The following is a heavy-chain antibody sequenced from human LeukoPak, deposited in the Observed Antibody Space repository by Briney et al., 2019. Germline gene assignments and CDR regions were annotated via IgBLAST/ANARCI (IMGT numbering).Heavy chain of an antibody. V-gene: IGHV1-18*04. J-gene: IGHJ4*02. Sequence: ASVKVSCKASGYTFTGYYMHWVRQAPGQGLEWMGWISGYNGNTNYAQKLQGRVTMTTDTSTNTAYMELRSLRSDDTAVYYCARVAPHRRLAVSGLVYFDYWGRGTLVTVSS. D-gene: IGHD3-10*01. CDR3: ARVAPHRRLAVSGLVYFDY. CDR2: ISGYNGNT. CDR1: GYTFTGYY.